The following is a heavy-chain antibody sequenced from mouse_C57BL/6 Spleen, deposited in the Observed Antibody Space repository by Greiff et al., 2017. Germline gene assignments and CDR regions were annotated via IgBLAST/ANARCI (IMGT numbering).Heavy chain of an antibody. D-gene: IGHD1-1*01. CDR3: AREGYYYGSSLYYAMDY. V-gene: IGHV1-39*01. CDR2: INPNYGTT. J-gene: IGHJ4*01. CDR1: GYSFTDYN. Sequence: VQLKESGPELVKPGASVKISCKASGYSFTDYNMTWVKQSNGKSLEWIGVINPNYGTTSYNQKFKGKATLTVDQSSSTAYMQLNSLTSEDSAVYYCAREGYYYGSSLYYAMDYWGQGTSVTVSS.